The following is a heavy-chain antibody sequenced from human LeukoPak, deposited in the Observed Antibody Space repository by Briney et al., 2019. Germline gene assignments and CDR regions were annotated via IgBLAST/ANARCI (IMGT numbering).Heavy chain of an antibody. CDR1: GYTFTSYA. CDR2: INAGNGNT. CDR3: ARADIVVVPAPGDS. J-gene: IGHJ4*02. V-gene: IGHV1-3*01. D-gene: IGHD2-2*01. Sequence: ASVKVSCKASGYTFTSYAMHWVRQAPGQRLEWMGWINAGNGNTKYSQKFQGRVTITRDTSASTAYMELSSLRSEDTAVYYCARADIVVVPAPGDSWGQGTLVTVSS.